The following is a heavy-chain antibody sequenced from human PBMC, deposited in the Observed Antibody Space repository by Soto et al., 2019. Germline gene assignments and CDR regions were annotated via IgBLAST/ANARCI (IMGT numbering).Heavy chain of an antibody. Sequence: SETLSLTCTVSGGSISSYYWSWIRQPPGKGLEWIGYIYYSGSTNYNPSLKSRVTISVDTSKNQFSLKLSSVTAADTAVYYCASGTGPSNWFDPWGQGTLVTVSS. CDR2: IYYSGST. CDR1: GGSISSYY. J-gene: IGHJ5*02. CDR3: ASGTGPSNWFDP. V-gene: IGHV4-59*01.